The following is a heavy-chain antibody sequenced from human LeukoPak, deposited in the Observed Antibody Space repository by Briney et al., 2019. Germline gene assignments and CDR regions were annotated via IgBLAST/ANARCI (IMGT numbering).Heavy chain of an antibody. V-gene: IGHV4-34*01. CDR2: INHSGST. J-gene: IGHJ4*02. D-gene: IGHD2-15*01. CDR3: ARGRGGGSSNY. CDR1: GGSFSGYY. Sequence: SETLSLTCAVYGGSFSGYYWSWIRQPPGKGLEWIGEINHSGSTNYNPSLKSRVTISVDTSKNQFSLKLSSVTAADTAVYYCARGRGGGSSNYWGREPWSPSPQ.